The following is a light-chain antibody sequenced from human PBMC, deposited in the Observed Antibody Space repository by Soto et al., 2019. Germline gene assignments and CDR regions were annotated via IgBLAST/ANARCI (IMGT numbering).Light chain of an antibody. Sequence: QSALTQPASVSGSPGQSITISCTGTSSDVGKYNFVSWYRQHPGKVPKLIIFEVTKRPSGVSNRFSGSRSGNTASLTISGRQAEDEADYYCCLYGGSSNYVVFGGGTKVTVL. CDR2: EVT. CDR3: CLYGGSSNYVV. V-gene: IGLV2-23*02. J-gene: IGLJ2*01. CDR1: SSDVGKYNF.